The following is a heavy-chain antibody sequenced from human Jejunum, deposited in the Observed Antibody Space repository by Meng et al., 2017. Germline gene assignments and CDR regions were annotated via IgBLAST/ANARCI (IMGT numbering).Heavy chain of an antibody. J-gene: IGHJ5*02. D-gene: IGHD5/OR15-5a*01. CDR1: GFTFSGYE. CDR3: ARKKPGTVYFDP. V-gene: IGHV3-48*03. CDR2: ISGSGTTI. Sequence: GESLMISCAASGFTFSGYEMNWIRQAPGKGLEWDSYISGSGTTIYYADSVRGRFTISRDNAKNSVHLQMSSLGTEDTAVYYCARKKPGTVYFDPWGQGTLVTVSS.